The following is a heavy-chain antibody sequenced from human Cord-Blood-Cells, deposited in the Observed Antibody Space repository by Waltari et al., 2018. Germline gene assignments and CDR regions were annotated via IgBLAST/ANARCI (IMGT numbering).Heavy chain of an antibody. D-gene: IGHD6-13*01. CDR2: INHSGST. J-gene: IGHJ5*02. CDR3: ASCPSAAGTRSNWFDP. CDR1: GGSFRGYY. Sequence: QVQLQQWAAGLLKPSEPLPPTCAAYGGSFRGYYCSWTRRHPGKGLEWIGEINHSGSTNYNPSLKSRVTISVDTSKNQFSLKLSSVTAADTAVYYCASCPSAAGTRSNWFDPWGQGTLVTVSS. V-gene: IGHV4-34*01.